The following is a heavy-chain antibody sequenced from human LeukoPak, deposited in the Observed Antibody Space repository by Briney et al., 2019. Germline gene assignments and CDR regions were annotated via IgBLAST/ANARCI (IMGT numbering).Heavy chain of an antibody. CDR3: ARDHIVATIALDY. CDR2: ISYDGSNK. Sequence: GRSLRLSCAAPGFTFSSYAMHWVRQAPGKGLEWVAVISYDGSNKYYADSVKGRFTISRDNSKNTLYLQMNSLRAEDTAVYYCARDHIVATIALDYWGQGTLVTVSS. CDR1: GFTFSSYA. J-gene: IGHJ4*02. V-gene: IGHV3-30*04. D-gene: IGHD5-12*01.